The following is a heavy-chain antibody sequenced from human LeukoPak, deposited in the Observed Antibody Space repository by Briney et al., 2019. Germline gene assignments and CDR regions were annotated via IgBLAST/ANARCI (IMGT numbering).Heavy chain of an antibody. CDR2: IIPIFGTA. V-gene: IGHV1-69*05. J-gene: IGHJ5*02. D-gene: IGHD4-17*01. Sequence: SVKVSCKASGGTFSSYAISWVRQAPGQGLEWMGGIIPIFGTANYAQKFQGRVTITTDESTGTAYMELSSLRSEDTAVYYCARDAYGVKTSMFDPWGQGTLVTVSS. CDR1: GGTFSSYA. CDR3: ARDAYGVKTSMFDP.